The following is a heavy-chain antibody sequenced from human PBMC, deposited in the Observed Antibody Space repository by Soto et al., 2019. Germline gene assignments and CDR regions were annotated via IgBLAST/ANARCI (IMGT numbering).Heavy chain of an antibody. CDR3: ASQIYDSDTGPNFQYYFDS. V-gene: IGHV5-10-1*01. CDR1: GYSFAGYW. CDR2: IDPSDSQT. Sequence: PGESLKISCKGSGYSFAGYWITWVRQKPGEGLEWMGRIDPSDSQTYYSPSFRGHVTISATKSITTVFLQWSSLRASDTAMYYCASQIYDSDTGPNFQYYFDSWGQGTPVTVSS. J-gene: IGHJ4*02. D-gene: IGHD3-22*01.